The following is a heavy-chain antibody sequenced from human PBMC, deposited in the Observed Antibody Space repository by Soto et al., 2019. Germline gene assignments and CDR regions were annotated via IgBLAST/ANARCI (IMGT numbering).Heavy chain of an antibody. V-gene: IGHV4-59*08. J-gene: IGHJ4*02. CDR1: GGSISYHY. D-gene: IGHD1-26*01. CDR3: ARLGGSYAVPHFDY. Sequence: SETLSLTCTVSGGSISYHYWTWIRQSPGKGLEWIGYVYYTGVTNYNPSLKSRVTLSVDTSKNQFSLKLSSVTAADTAVYYCARLGGSYAVPHFDYWGQGTLVTVSS. CDR2: VYYTGVT.